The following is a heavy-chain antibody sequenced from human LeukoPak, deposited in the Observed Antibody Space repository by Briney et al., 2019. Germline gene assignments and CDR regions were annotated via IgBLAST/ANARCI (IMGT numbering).Heavy chain of an antibody. J-gene: IGHJ6*03. CDR1: GGSISSHY. Sequence: SETLSLTCTVSGGSISSHYWSWIRQPPGKGLEWIGYIYYSGSTNYNPSRKSRVTISVDTSKNQFSLKLSSVTAADTAVYYCAREIPYYDFWSGTYYYYMDVWGKGTTVTVSS. CDR3: AREIPYYDFWSGTYYYYMDV. CDR2: IYYSGST. V-gene: IGHV4-59*11. D-gene: IGHD3-3*01.